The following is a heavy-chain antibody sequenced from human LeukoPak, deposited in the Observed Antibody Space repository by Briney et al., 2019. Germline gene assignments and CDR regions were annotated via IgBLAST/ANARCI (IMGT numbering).Heavy chain of an antibody. V-gene: IGHV3-73*01. CDR3: TRDVGGSWYWFDP. CDR1: GFTFSGSA. Sequence: PGGSLRLSCAASGFTFSGSAMHWVRQASGKGLEWVGRIRSKANSYATAYAASVKGRFTISRDDSKNTAYLQMNSLKTEDTAVYYCTRDVGGSWYWFDPWGQGTLVTVSS. J-gene: IGHJ5*02. CDR2: IRSKANSYAT. D-gene: IGHD6-13*01.